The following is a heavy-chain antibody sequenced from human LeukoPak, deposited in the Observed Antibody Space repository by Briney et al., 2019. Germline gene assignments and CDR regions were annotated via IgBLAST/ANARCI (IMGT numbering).Heavy chain of an antibody. V-gene: IGHV7-4-1*02. CDR1: GYTFITYA. D-gene: IGHD2-15*01. J-gene: IGHJ4*02. Sequence: ASVTVSCKTSGYTFITYAMSWVRQAPGQGLEWMGWINTDTGNPTYAQGFTGRFVFSLDTSVSTAYLQINSLKAEDTAVYYCARARYCSGGSCYGDYWGQGTLVTVSS. CDR3: ARARYCSGGSCYGDY. CDR2: INTDTGNP.